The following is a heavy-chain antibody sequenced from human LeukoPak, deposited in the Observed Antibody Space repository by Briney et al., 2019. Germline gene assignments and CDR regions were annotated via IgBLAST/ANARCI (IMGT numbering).Heavy chain of an antibody. V-gene: IGHV3-7*01. CDR1: GFTFSSYW. CDR3: ARDLREDYSNYLTY. Sequence: GGSLRLSCAASGFTFSSYWMSWVRQAPGKGLEWVANIKQDGSEKYYVDSVKGRFTISRDNAQNSLYLQMNSLRAEDTAVYYCARDLREDYSNYLTYWGQGTLVTVSS. J-gene: IGHJ4*02. D-gene: IGHD4-11*01. CDR2: IKQDGSEK.